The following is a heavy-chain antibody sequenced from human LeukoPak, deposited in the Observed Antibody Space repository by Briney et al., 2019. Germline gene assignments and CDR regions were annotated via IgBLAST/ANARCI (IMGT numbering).Heavy chain of an antibody. CDR1: GFLFNTYR. J-gene: IGHJ4*02. Sequence: GGSLRLSCEASGFLFNTYRMTWVRQAPGKGLEWVAVIWYDGSNKYYADSVKGRFTISRDNSKNTPYLQMNSLRAEDTAVYYCARGYCSGGSCYQPVDYWGQGTLVTVSS. CDR2: IWYDGSNK. D-gene: IGHD2-15*01. V-gene: IGHV3-33*08. CDR3: ARGYCSGGSCYQPVDY.